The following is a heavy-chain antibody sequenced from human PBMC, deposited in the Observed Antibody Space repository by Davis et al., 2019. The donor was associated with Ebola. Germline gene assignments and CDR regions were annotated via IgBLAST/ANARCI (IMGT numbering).Heavy chain of an antibody. Sequence: PGGSLRLSCAASGFVFSSYVMSWVRRAPGKGLEWVSTLGLSADTYYADSVKCRFTISRDNSKITLHLQMNSLRVEDTAIYYCVKGTSNIWFDVWGQGTTVTVSS. D-gene: IGHD3-3*02. CDR2: LGLSADT. CDR1: GFVFSSYV. CDR3: VKGTSNIWFDV. V-gene: IGHV3-23*01. J-gene: IGHJ3*01.